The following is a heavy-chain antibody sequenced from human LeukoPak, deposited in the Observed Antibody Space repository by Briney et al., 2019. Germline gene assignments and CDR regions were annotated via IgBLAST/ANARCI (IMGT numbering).Heavy chain of an antibody. CDR1: GFTFSSYW. D-gene: IGHD5-12*01. J-gene: IGHJ4*02. V-gene: IGHV3-7*01. Sequence: PGGSLRLSCAASGFTFSSYWMTWVRQPPGKGLEWVADIKPDGSEKYYVDSVKGRLTISRDNAKNSLYLQMNSLTAEDTAVYYCARPGGYGAQPLDYWGQGTLVTVSS. CDR3: ARPGGYGAQPLDY. CDR2: IKPDGSEK.